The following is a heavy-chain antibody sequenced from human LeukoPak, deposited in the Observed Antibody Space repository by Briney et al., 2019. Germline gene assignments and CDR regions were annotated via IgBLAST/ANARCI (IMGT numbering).Heavy chain of an antibody. CDR3: ARELGIEGFWYFDL. CDR1: GFTVSSHD. D-gene: IGHD7-27*01. J-gene: IGHJ2*01. CDR2: ISTAGNP. Sequence: GGSLRLSCAASGFTVSSHDMHWVRQVTGKGLEWVSAISTAGNPHYADSVKSRFTISRENAKNSLYLQMNSLRAGDTAVYYCARELGIEGFWYFDLWGRGTLVTVSS. V-gene: IGHV3-13*05.